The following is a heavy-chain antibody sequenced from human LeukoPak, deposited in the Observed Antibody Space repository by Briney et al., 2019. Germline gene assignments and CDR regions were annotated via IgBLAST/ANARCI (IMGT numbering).Heavy chain of an antibody. CDR3: ARDRGGIAARRNWFDP. D-gene: IGHD6-6*01. V-gene: IGHV1-69*05. Sequence: SVKVSCKASGGTFSSYAISWVRQAPGQGLEWMGGIIPIFGTANYAQKFQGRVTMTRDTSTSTVYMELSSLRSEDTAVYYCARDRGGIAARRNWFDPWGQGTLVTVSS. CDR1: GGTFSSYA. CDR2: IIPIFGTA. J-gene: IGHJ5*02.